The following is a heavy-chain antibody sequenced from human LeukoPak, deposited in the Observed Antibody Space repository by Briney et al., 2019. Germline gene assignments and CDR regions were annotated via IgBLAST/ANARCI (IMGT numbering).Heavy chain of an antibody. D-gene: IGHD3-22*01. J-gene: IGHJ5*02. CDR3: ARWSSSYYDSSGRRFDP. V-gene: IGHV4-34*01. CDR2: INHSGST. Sequence: SETLSLTCAVYGGSFSDYYWSWIRQPPGKGLEWIGEINHSGSTNYNPSLKSRVTISVDTSKNQFSLKLNSVTAADTAVYYCARWSSSYYDSSGRRFDPWGQGTLVTVSS. CDR1: GGSFSDYY.